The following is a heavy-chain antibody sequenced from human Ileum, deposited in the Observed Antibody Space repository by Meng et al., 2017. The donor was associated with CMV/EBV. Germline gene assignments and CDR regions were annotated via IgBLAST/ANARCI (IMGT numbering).Heavy chain of an antibody. J-gene: IGHJ4*02. D-gene: IGHD2-21*02. CDR2: ISVYNGNT. Sequence: QIQLVHSGAEVKKPGASVKVSCKASGYTFSDYGITWVRQSPGQGLEWLGWISVYNGNTKYAQKVQGRVTLTTDTSTNTAYMELRSLRFDDTAVYYCAREGVGYCGGDCYSEYWGQGTLVTVSA. CDR1: GYTFSDYG. CDR3: AREGVGYCGGDCYSEY. V-gene: IGHV1-18*01.